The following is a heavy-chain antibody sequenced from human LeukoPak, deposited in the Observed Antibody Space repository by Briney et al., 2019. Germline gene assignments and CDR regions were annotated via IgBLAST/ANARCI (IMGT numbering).Heavy chain of an antibody. V-gene: IGHV3-23*01. CDR3: ANVKHYSYDLDI. Sequence: GGSLRLSCTGSGFTFSNYVMSWVRQAPGKRLEWVSGISDSGDDTDYADSVKGRFTISRDNSKNTLYLQMNSLRAEDTAVYYCANVKHYSYDLDIWGQGTTVTVSS. CDR1: GFTFSNYV. J-gene: IGHJ6*02. CDR2: ISDSGDDT.